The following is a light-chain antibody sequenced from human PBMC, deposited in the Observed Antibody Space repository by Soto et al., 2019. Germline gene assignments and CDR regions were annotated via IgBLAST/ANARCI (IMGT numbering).Light chain of an antibody. V-gene: IGKV3-15*01. Sequence: EIVMTQSPATLSVSPGERATLSCRASQSVSSNLAWYQQKPGQAPRLLIYGASTRATGIPARFSGSGSGTECTPTISSLQSEDFAVYYCQQYNNWPRTFGQGTKVEIK. CDR3: QQYNNWPRT. J-gene: IGKJ1*01. CDR2: GAS. CDR1: QSVSSN.